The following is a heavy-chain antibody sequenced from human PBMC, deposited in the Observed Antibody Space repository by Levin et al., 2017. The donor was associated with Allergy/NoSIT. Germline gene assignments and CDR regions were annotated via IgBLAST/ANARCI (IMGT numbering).Heavy chain of an antibody. CDR3: ARHFGRANGGKAVDY. CDR2: IYYSGST. J-gene: IGHJ4*02. CDR1: GGSISSSSYY. Sequence: SETLSLTCTVSGGSISSSSYYWGWIRQPPGKGLEWIGSIYYSGSTYYNPSLKSRVTISVDTSKNQFSLKLSSVTAADTAVYYCARHFGRANGGKAVDYWGQGTLVTVSS. D-gene: IGHD4-23*01. V-gene: IGHV4-39*01.